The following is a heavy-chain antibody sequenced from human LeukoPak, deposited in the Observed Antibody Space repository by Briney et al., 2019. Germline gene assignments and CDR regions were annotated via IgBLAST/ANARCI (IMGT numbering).Heavy chain of an antibody. V-gene: IGHV4-59*08. CDR1: GGSISSYY. CDR3: ARGGSPDI. Sequence: SETLSLTCTDSGGSISSYYWSWIRQPPGKGLEWIGYIYYSGSTYYNPSLESRVTISVDTSKNQFSLKLTSVTAADTAVYYCARGGSPDIWGQGTMVTVSS. D-gene: IGHD2-15*01. CDR2: IYYSGST. J-gene: IGHJ3*02.